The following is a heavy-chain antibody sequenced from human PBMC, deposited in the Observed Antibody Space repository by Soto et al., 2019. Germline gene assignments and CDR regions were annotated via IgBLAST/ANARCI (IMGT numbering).Heavy chain of an antibody. CDR3: AKRIHDSLVPHAFDI. J-gene: IGHJ3*02. CDR1: GFTFSSYG. CDR2: ISYDGSNK. D-gene: IGHD6-6*01. V-gene: IGHV3-30*18. Sequence: GGSLRLSCAASGFTFSSYGMHWVRQAPGKGLEWVAVISYDGSNKYYADSVKGRFTISRDNSKNTLYLQMNSLRAEDTAVYYCAKRIHDSLVPHAFDIWGQGTMVTVS.